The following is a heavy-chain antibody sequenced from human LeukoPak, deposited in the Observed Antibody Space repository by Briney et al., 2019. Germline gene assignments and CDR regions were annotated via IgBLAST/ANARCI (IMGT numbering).Heavy chain of an antibody. V-gene: IGHV3-30*02. CDR3: AKDWASETDY. J-gene: IGHJ4*02. D-gene: IGHD3-16*01. Sequence: SGGSLRLSCAASGFTFSSYGMHWVRQAPGKGLEWVAFIRYDGSNKYYADSVKGRFTISRDNSKNTLYLQMNSLRAEDTAVYYCAKDWASETDYWGQGTLVTVSS. CDR2: IRYDGSNK. CDR1: GFTFSSYG.